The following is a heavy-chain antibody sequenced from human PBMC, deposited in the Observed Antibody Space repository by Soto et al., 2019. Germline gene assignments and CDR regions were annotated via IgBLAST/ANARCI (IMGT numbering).Heavy chain of an antibody. J-gene: IGHJ4*02. CDR2: IKQDGSEK. CDR3: ARDVQKYDILTGYPNFDY. D-gene: IGHD3-9*01. V-gene: IGHV3-7*01. CDR1: GFTFSSYW. Sequence: GGSLRLSCAASGFTFSSYWMSWVRQAPGKGLEWVANIKQDGSEKYYVDSVKGRFTISRDNAKNSLCLQMNSLRAEDTAVYYCARDVQKYDILTGYPNFDYWGQGTLVTVSS.